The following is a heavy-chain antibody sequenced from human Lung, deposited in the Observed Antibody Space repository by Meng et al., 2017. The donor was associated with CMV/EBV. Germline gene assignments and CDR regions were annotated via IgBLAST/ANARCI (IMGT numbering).Heavy chain of an antibody. CDR3: ARELGGYSHGKNSGYHQYGMDV. Sequence: GESLKISCAASGFTFNSFWMSWVRQAPGKGLEWVASIHQDGSESFYVESVRGRFTISRDNAKNSLYVQMSSLRAEDTAVYYCARELGGYSHGKNSGYHQYGMDVWGQGXTVTVSS. J-gene: IGHJ6*02. CDR2: IHQDGSES. V-gene: IGHV3-7*01. D-gene: IGHD5-18*01. CDR1: GFTFNSFW.